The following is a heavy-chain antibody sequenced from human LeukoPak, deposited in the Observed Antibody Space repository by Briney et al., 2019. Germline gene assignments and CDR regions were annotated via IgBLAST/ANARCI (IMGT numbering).Heavy chain of an antibody. CDR2: IYSGGST. Sequence: GGSLRLSCAASGFTVSSNYMSWVRQAPGKGLEWVSVIYSGGSTYYADSVKGRFTISRDNSKNTLYLQMNSLRAEDTAVYYCAKDSGSSNWSSPDYWGQGTLVTVSS. J-gene: IGHJ4*02. CDR3: AKDSGSSNWSSPDY. CDR1: GFTVSSNY. V-gene: IGHV3-53*05. D-gene: IGHD6-13*01.